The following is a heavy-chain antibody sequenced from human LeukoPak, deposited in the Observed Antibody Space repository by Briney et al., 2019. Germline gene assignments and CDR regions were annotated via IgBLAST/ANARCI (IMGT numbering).Heavy chain of an antibody. Sequence: PSETLSLTCTVSGGSISSSSYFWGWIRQPPGKGLEWIGNIYYSGSTYYNPSLKSRVTISVDTSKNQFSLKLSSVTAVDTAAYYCARHNDYYVVGGMDVWGQGTTVTVSS. D-gene: IGHD3-10*02. CDR2: IYYSGST. V-gene: IGHV4-39*01. J-gene: IGHJ6*02. CDR3: ARHNDYYVVGGMDV. CDR1: GGSISSSSYF.